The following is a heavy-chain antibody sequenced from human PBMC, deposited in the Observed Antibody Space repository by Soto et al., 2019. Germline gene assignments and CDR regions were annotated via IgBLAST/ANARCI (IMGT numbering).Heavy chain of an antibody. CDR1: VHTFTGYY. Sequence: ASVKVSGEAAVHTFTGYYIYWVLQAPGQGLEWLGWINPNTGGTNYAEKFQGRVILTRDSSMNTAYMELSRLRSDDTAVYYCARCYTFWSGSYIVTDYFDYWGQGPLVTVSS. D-gene: IGHD3-3*01. CDR2: INPNTGGT. V-gene: IGHV1-2*02. J-gene: IGHJ4*02. CDR3: ARCYTFWSGSYIVTDYFDY.